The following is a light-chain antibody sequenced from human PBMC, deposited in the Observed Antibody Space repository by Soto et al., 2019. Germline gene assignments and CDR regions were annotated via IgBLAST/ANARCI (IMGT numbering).Light chain of an antibody. CDR2: EVT. CDR1: NSDIGGYDF. J-gene: IGLJ2*01. CDR3: SSYAGSNNLG. Sequence: QSALTQPPSASGSPGQSVTISCTGSNSDIGGYDFVSWYQQHPGKAPKLMMYEVTKRPSGVPDRFSGSKSGNTASLTVSGLQAEDEADYYCSSYAGSNNLGFGGGTKLTVL. V-gene: IGLV2-8*01.